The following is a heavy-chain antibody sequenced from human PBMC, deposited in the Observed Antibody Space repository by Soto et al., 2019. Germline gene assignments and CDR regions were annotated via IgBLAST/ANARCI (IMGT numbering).Heavy chain of an antibody. V-gene: IGHV1-3*01. D-gene: IGHD3-3*02. Sequence: ASVKVSCKASGYTFTSYGISWVRQAPGQRLEWMGWINAGNGNTKYSQKFQGRVTITRDTSASTAYMELSSLRSEDTAVYSCAREPLDYYYGMDVWGQGTTVTVSS. CDR1: GYTFTSYG. CDR3: AREPLDYYYGMDV. CDR2: INAGNGNT. J-gene: IGHJ6*02.